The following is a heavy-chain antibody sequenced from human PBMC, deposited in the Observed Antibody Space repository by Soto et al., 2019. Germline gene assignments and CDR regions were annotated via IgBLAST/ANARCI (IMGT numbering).Heavy chain of an antibody. D-gene: IGHD2-15*01. V-gene: IGHV3-30*18. J-gene: IGHJ4*02. Sequence: GWSLRLSCAASGFTFSSYGMHWVRQAPGKGLEWVAVISYDGSNKYYADSVKGRFTISRDNSKNTLYLQMNSLRAEDTAVYYCAKDPHVVVVVAADEPTFDYWGQGTLVTASS. CDR3: AKDPHVVVVVAADEPTFDY. CDR1: GFTFSSYG. CDR2: ISYDGSNK.